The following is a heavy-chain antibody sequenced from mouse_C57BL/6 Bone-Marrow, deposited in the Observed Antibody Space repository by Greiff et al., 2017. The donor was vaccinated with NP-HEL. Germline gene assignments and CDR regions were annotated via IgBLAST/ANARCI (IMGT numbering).Heavy chain of an antibody. CDR3: ARGSYGSSHWYFDV. Sequence: EVKVVESEGGLVQPGSSMKLSCTASGFTFSDYYMAWVRQVPEKGLEWVANINYDGSSTYYLDSLTSRFIISRDNAKNILYLQMSSLKSEDTATYYCARGSYGSSHWYFDVWGTGTTVTVSS. V-gene: IGHV5-16*01. J-gene: IGHJ1*03. CDR1: GFTFSDYY. CDR2: INYDGSST. D-gene: IGHD1-1*01.